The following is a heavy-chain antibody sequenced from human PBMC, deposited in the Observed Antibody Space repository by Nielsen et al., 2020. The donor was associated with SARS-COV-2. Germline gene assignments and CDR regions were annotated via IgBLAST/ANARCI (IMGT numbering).Heavy chain of an antibody. J-gene: IGHJ6*02. Sequence: SETLSLTFAVYGGSFSGYYWSWIRQPPGKGLEWIGEINHSGSTNYNPSLKSRVTISVDTSKNQFSLKLSSVTAADTAVYYCARGNKSDYGGGYYGMDVWGQGTTVTVSS. D-gene: IGHD4-17*01. CDR2: INHSGST. CDR3: ARGNKSDYGGGYYGMDV. CDR1: GGSFSGYY. V-gene: IGHV4-34*01.